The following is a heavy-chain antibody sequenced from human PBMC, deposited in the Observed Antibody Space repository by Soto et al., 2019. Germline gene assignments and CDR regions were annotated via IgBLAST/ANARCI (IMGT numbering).Heavy chain of an antibody. Sequence: SETLSLTCTVSGGSIGSYYGSWIRQPPGKGLEWIGYIYYSGSTNYNPSLKSRVTISVDTSKNQFSLKLSSVTAADTAVYYCARTLYSYGPRFDYWGQGTLVTVSS. V-gene: IGHV4-59*01. CDR1: GGSIGSYY. D-gene: IGHD5-18*01. CDR3: ARTLYSYGPRFDY. J-gene: IGHJ4*02. CDR2: IYYSGST.